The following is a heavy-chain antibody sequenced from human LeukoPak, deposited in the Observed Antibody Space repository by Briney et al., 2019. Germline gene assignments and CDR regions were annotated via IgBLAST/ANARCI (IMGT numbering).Heavy chain of an antibody. CDR1: GFTVSSNC. D-gene: IGHD3-16*02. Sequence: GGSLRLSCAASGFTVSSNCMSWVRQAPGKGLEWVSVIYSGGSTYYADSVKGRFTISRDNSKNTLYLQMNSLRAEDTAVYYCARRPRLGELSSFDYWGQGTLVTVSS. V-gene: IGHV3-53*01. J-gene: IGHJ4*02. CDR3: ARRPRLGELSSFDY. CDR2: IYSGGST.